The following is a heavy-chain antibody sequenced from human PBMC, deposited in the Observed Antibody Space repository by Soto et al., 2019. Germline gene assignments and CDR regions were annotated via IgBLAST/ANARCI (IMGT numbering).Heavy chain of an antibody. CDR2: ISGSGGST. CDR3: AKGITIFGVADFDY. D-gene: IGHD3-3*01. J-gene: IGHJ4*02. V-gene: IGHV3-23*01. Sequence: PGGSLRLSCAASGFTFSSYAMSWVRQAPGKGLEWVSAISGSGGSTYYADSVKGRFTISRDNSKNTLYLQMNSLRAEDTAVYYCAKGITIFGVADFDYWGQGTLVTAPQ. CDR1: GFTFSSYA.